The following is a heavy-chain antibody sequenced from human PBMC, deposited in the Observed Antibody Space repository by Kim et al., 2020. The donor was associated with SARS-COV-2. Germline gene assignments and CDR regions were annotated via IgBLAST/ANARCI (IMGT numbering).Heavy chain of an antibody. J-gene: IGHJ6*02. Sequence: ASVKVSCKASGYTFTSYDINWVRQATGQGLEWMGWMNPNSGNTGYAQKFQGRVTMTRNTSISTAYMELSSLRSEDTAVYYCAIYDFWSGYIYGMDVWGQGTTVTVSS. CDR1: GYTFTSYD. CDR2: MNPNSGNT. CDR3: AIYDFWSGYIYGMDV. D-gene: IGHD3-3*01. V-gene: IGHV1-8*01.